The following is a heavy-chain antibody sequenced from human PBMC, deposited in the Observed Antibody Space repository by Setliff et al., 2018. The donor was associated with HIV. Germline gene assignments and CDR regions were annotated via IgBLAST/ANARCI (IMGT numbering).Heavy chain of an antibody. D-gene: IGHD3-22*01. V-gene: IGHV1-18*01. CDR1: GYTFSSYG. Sequence: ASVKVSCKASGYTFSSYGISWVRQAPGQGLEWLGWISLHNDNTTYAQNLQGRVTMTTDTSTNTASMELRSLRSDDTAVYYCARGPSYYYDTRARSSFFHHWGQGTLVTVSS. CDR2: ISLHNDNT. CDR3: ARGPSYYYDTRARSSFFHH. J-gene: IGHJ1*01.